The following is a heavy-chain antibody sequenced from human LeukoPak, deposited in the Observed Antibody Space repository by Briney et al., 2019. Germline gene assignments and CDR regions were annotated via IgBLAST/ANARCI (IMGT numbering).Heavy chain of an antibody. CDR3: ACSSSYGKLDI. J-gene: IGHJ3*02. Sequence: SETLSLTCTVSGGSISSYYWSWVRQPPGKGLEWMGYIHYSGNTNYNPSLKSRVTISVDTSKIQFSLKLSSVTAADTAVYYCACSSSYGKLDIWGQGTMVTVFS. V-gene: IGHV4-59*01. CDR2: IHYSGNT. D-gene: IGHD6-6*01. CDR1: GGSISSYY.